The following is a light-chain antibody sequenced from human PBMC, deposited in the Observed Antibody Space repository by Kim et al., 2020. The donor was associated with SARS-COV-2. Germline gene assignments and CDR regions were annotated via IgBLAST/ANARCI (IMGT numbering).Light chain of an antibody. CDR3: NSRDTSHFVI. Sequence: SSELTQDPAVSVALGQTVRITCQGDSLRKYYATWYQQKPGQAPVLLISGKNNRPSGIPDRFSGSSSGNTASLTIAGAQAEDEADYYCNSRDTSHFVIFGGGTQLTV. CDR1: SLRKYY. V-gene: IGLV3-19*01. CDR2: GKN. J-gene: IGLJ2*01.